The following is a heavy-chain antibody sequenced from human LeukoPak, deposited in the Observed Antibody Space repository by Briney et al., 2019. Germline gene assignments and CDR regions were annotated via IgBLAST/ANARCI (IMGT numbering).Heavy chain of an antibody. V-gene: IGHV1-2*06. Sequence: ASVKVSCKASGYTFTGYYMHWVRQAPGQGLEWMGRINPNSGGTNYARKFQGRVTMTRDTSISTAYMELSRLRSDDTAVYYCARGYDYYDSSGYIDYWGQGTLVTVSS. CDR3: ARGYDYYDSSGYIDY. D-gene: IGHD3-22*01. J-gene: IGHJ4*02. CDR2: INPNSGGT. CDR1: GYTFTGYY.